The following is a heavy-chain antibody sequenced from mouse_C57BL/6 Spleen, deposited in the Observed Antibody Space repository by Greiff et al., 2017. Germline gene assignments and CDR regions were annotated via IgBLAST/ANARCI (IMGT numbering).Heavy chain of an antibody. D-gene: IGHD2-1*01. J-gene: IGHJ2*01. V-gene: IGHV10-1*01. Sequence: VQLVESGGGLVQPNGSFPLSCAATGSSFNIYAIHWVRQAPGRGLAWVARIRSNSNNYATSYADPVKDRFTISRDASDSLLFLQMKNLKTEDTAMYYWVRHGNYVYLDYWCQGSTLS. CDR2: IRSNSNNYAT. CDR3: VRHGNYVYLDY. CDR1: GSSFNIYA.